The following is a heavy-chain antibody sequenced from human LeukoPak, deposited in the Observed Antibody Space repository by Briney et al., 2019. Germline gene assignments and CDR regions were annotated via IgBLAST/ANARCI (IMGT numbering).Heavy chain of an antibody. CDR3: AKVGQQQPPGWFDP. D-gene: IGHD6-13*01. CDR2: IRYDGSNK. V-gene: IGHV3-30*02. Sequence: PGGSLRLSCVASGFTFPDFGMHWVRQAPGKGLEWVAFIRYDGSNKYYADSVKGRFTISRDNSKNTLYLQMNSLRAEDTAVYYCAKVGQQQPPGWFDPWGQGTLVTVSS. J-gene: IGHJ5*02. CDR1: GFTFPDFG.